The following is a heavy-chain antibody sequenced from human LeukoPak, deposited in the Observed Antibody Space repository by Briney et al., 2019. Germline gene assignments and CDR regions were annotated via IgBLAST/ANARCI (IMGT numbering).Heavy chain of an antibody. CDR2: INHSGST. Sequence: SETLSLTCAIYGGSFSGYYWSWIRQPPGKGLEWIGEINHSGSTNYNPSLKSRVTISVDTSKNQSSLKLSSVTAADTAVYYCARGRLYYYGSGSYFTPWGQGTLVTVSS. J-gene: IGHJ5*02. D-gene: IGHD3-10*01. CDR3: ARGRLYYYGSGSYFTP. V-gene: IGHV4-34*01. CDR1: GGSFSGYY.